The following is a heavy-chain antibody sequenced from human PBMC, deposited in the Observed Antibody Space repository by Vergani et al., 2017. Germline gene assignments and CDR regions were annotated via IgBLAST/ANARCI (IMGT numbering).Heavy chain of an antibody. V-gene: IGHV3-53*02. CDR1: GFTVSSNY. CDR2: IYGGGST. Sequence: EVQLVETGGGLIQPGGSLRLSCAASGFTVSSNYMSWVRQAPGKGLEWVSVIYGGGSTYYADSVKGRFTISKDNSKNTLYLQMNSLRAEDTAVYYCARVLGVAWFDPWGQGTLVTVSS. J-gene: IGHJ5*02. D-gene: IGHD3-16*01. CDR3: ARVLGVAWFDP.